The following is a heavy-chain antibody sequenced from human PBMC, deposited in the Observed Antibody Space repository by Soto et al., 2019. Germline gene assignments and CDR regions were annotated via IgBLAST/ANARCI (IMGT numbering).Heavy chain of an antibody. CDR1: GGTFSSYA. D-gene: IGHD3-22*01. Sequence: ASVKVSCKASGGTFSSYAISWVRQAPGQGLEWMGGIIPIFGTANYVQKFQGRVTITADESTSTAYMELSSLRSEDTAVYYCAKKTYYYDSSGYQLYYYYGMDVWGQGTTVTVS. V-gene: IGHV1-69*13. CDR3: AKKTYYYDSSGYQLYYYYGMDV. J-gene: IGHJ6*02. CDR2: IIPIFGTA.